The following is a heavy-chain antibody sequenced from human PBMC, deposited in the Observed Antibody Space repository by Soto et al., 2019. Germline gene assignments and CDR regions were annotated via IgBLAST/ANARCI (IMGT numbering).Heavy chain of an antibody. CDR3: ARGRIVVVLAARHKWFDP. D-gene: IGHD2-2*01. CDR2: INHSGST. Sequence: PSATLSLTCAVYGGSFSGYYWSWIRQPPGKGLGWIGEINHSGSTNYNPSLKSRVTISVDTSKNQFSLKLSSVTAADTAGYYCARGRIVVVLAARHKWFDPWGQGTLVTVSA. J-gene: IGHJ5*02. CDR1: GGSFSGYY. V-gene: IGHV4-34*01.